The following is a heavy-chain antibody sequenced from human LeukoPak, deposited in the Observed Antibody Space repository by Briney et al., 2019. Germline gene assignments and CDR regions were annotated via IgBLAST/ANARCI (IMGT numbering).Heavy chain of an antibody. D-gene: IGHD6-13*01. CDR3: ARQTSSSWPSYFDC. Sequence: SETLSLTCAVSGGSISSSSYYWGWIRQPPGKGLEWIGSIYYSGSTYYNPSLKSRVTISVDTSKNQFSLKLSSVTAADTAVYYCARQTSSSWPSYFDCWGQGTLVTVSS. CDR1: GGSISSSSYY. V-gene: IGHV4-39*01. J-gene: IGHJ4*02. CDR2: IYYSGST.